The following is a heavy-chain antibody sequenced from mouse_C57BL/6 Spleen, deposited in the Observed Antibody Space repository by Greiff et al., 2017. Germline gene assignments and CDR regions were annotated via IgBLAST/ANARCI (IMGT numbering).Heavy chain of an antibody. J-gene: IGHJ3*01. CDR1: GYTFTSYW. V-gene: IGHV1-52*01. CDR3: ARCPCEGGCWFAY. CDR2: IVPSDSET. Sequence: QVQLQQPGAELVRPGSSVKLSCKASGYTFTSYWWPWVKQRPIQGLEWIGNIVPSDSETPYNQKLKDKATLPVVKSSSTAYMQLSSLTSVESAVFAVARCPCEGGCWFAYWGQGTLVTVSA.